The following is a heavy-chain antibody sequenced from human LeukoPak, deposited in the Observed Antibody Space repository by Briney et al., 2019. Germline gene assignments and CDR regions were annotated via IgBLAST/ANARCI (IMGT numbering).Heavy chain of an antibody. J-gene: IGHJ6*02. Sequence: GASVKVSCKASGYTFTDYQIHWVREAPGQGLQWVGGVNPRDGGKKYAQKFQGRVTMTRDTSTSTVYMELSSLRSEDTAVYYCARDRPISFRGTTMITYYYGMDVWGQGTTVTVSS. D-gene: IGHD3-22*01. CDR3: ARDRPISFRGTTMITYYYGMDV. V-gene: IGHV1-46*01. CDR1: GYTFTDYQ. CDR2: VNPRDGGK.